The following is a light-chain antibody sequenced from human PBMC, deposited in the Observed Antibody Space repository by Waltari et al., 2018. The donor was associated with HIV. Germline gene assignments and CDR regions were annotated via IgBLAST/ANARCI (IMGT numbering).Light chain of an antibody. Sequence: SYVLTQPPSVSVALGQTARLTCGGNNLGSKRVHWYQQKPGQAPVLVVHEDSDRPSGIPERVFGLNSGNTATLTISRVEAGDEADYYCQVWDSSSDLVVCGGGTKLTVL. J-gene: IGLJ2*01. V-gene: IGLV3-21*02. CDR3: QVWDSSSDLVV. CDR1: NLGSKR. CDR2: EDS.